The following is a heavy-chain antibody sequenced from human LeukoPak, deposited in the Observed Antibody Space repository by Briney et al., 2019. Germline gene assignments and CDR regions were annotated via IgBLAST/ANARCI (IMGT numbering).Heavy chain of an antibody. Sequence: PGRSLRLSCAASGFTFSSYGMHWVRQAPGKGLKWVSTIYSGGTTYYADSVMGRFTISRHNSRNTLYLQMNSLRAEDTAVYYCARVDTVMAYYFDLWGQGTLVTVSS. D-gene: IGHD5-18*01. J-gene: IGHJ4*02. CDR1: GFTFSSYG. V-gene: IGHV3-53*04. CDR3: ARVDTVMAYYFDL. CDR2: IYSGGTT.